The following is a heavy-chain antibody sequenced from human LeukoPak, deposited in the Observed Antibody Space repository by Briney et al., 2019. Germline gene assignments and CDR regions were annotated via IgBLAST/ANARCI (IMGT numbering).Heavy chain of an antibody. Sequence: SETLSLTCAVSGGSISSSDWWSWVRQPPGKGLEWIGEIYPSGSTNYNPSLKSRVTMSLDTSKNQFSLKLSSVTAADTAVYYCARLPGIIHDAFDIWGQGTMVTVSS. D-gene: IGHD3-16*01. CDR2: IYPSGST. V-gene: IGHV4-4*02. CDR1: GGSISSSDW. J-gene: IGHJ3*02. CDR3: ARLPGIIHDAFDI.